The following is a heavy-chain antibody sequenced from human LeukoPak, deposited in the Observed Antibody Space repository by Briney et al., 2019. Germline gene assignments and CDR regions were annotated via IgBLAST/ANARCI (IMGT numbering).Heavy chain of an antibody. CDR3: ARLEKNSYYYMDV. Sequence: QRGGPLRLPCAVCVFTVSSNYMGWVRQAPGKGLEWVSVFYASGSIYYADSVKGRFTISRDNSENTVFLQMNTLRAEDRAVYYCARLEKNSYYYMDVWGKGTTVTVSS. D-gene: IGHD1-1*01. CDR1: VFTVSSNY. V-gene: IGHV3-53*01. J-gene: IGHJ6*03. CDR2: FYASGSI.